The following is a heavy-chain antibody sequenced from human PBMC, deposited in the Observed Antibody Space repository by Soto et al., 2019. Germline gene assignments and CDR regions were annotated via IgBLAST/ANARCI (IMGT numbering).Heavy chain of an antibody. D-gene: IGHD3-9*01. CDR1: GYRFSTYW. CDR2: IYPGDSDT. CDR3: ARRTGKGHWYFDL. V-gene: IGHV5-51*01. Sequence: EVQLVRSGAELKKPGESLKISCKGTGYRFSTYWIAWVRQMPGKGLEWMGIIYPGDSDTRYSPSFQGQVTISADKSTTTAYLQWSSLKASDTAMYYCARRTGKGHWYFDLWGRGTLVTVPS. J-gene: IGHJ2*01.